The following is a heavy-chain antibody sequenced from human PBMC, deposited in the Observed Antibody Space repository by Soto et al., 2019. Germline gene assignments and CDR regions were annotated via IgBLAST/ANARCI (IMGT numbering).Heavy chain of an antibody. Sequence: SVKVSCKASGGTFSSYAISWVRQAPGQGLEWMGGIVPIFGTANYAQKFQGRVTITADESTSTAYMELSSLRSEDTAVYYCATPYYYYDSSGYFWPFDYWGQGTLVTVSS. J-gene: IGHJ4*02. CDR2: IVPIFGTA. V-gene: IGHV1-69*13. D-gene: IGHD3-22*01. CDR1: GGTFSSYA. CDR3: ATPYYYYDSSGYFWPFDY.